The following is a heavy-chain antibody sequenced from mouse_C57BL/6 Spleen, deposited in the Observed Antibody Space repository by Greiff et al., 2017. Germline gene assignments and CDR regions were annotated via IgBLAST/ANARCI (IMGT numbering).Heavy chain of an antibody. J-gene: IGHJ1*03. Sequence: VQLQQSGPELVKPGASVKISCKASGYSFTGYYMNWVKQSPEKSLEWIGEINPSTGGTTYNQKFKAKATLTVDKSSSTAYMQLKSLTSEDSAVYYCARGGTAQATGYVWGTGTTATVSS. CDR3: ARGGTAQATGYV. V-gene: IGHV1-42*01. D-gene: IGHD3-2*02. CDR1: GYSFTGYY. CDR2: INPSTGGT.